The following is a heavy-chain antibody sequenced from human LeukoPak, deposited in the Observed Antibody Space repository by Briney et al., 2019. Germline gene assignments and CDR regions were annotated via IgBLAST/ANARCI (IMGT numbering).Heavy chain of an antibody. CDR2: ISGSGGST. V-gene: IGHV3-23*01. CDR1: GFTFSSYA. CDR3: ARAHNWKYGSFDF. Sequence: PGGSLRLSCAASGFTFSSYAMSWVRQAPGKGLEWVSAISGSGGSTYYADSVKGRFTISRDNAKNPLYLQMNSLRAEDTAVYYCARAHNWKYGSFDFWGQGTLVTVSS. D-gene: IGHD1-7*01. J-gene: IGHJ4*02.